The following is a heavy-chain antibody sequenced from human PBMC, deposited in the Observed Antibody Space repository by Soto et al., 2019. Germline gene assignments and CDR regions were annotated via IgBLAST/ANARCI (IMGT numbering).Heavy chain of an antibody. CDR3: ARDHNWNDVGWLDP. J-gene: IGHJ5*02. D-gene: IGHD1-20*01. CDR2: ISAYNGNT. V-gene: IGHV1-18*01. Sequence: WVRQAPGQGLEWMGWISAYNGNTNYAQKLQGRVTMTTDTSTSTAYMELRSLRSDDTAVYYCARDHNWNDVGWLDPWGQGTLVTVSS.